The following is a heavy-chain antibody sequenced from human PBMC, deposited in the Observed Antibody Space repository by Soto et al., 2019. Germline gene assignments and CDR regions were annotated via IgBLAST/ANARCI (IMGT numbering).Heavy chain of an antibody. V-gene: IGHV3-33*01. CDR1: GFTFSSYG. J-gene: IGHJ6*02. Sequence: ESGGGVVQPGRSLRLSCAASGFTFSSYGMHWVRQAPGKGLEWVAVIWYDGSNKYYADSVKGRFTISRDNSKNTLYLQMNSLRAEDTAVYYCARTAMDDYYYYGMDVWGQGTTVTVSS. CDR3: ARTAMDDYYYYGMDV. D-gene: IGHD5-18*01. CDR2: IWYDGSNK.